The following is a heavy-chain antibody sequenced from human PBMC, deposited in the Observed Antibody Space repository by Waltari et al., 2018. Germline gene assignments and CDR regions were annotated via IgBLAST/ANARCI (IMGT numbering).Heavy chain of an antibody. Sequence: EVQLVESGGGLVQPGGSLRLSCSASGFTFSSFSMHWVRQAPGKGLEYGSAVSNNGDSAYYADSGKGRFTISRDNSKNTLYLQMTRLKAEDTAVYYCVKDGPGAGWGDYDYWGQGTLVTVSS. CDR2: VSNNGDSA. CDR1: GFTFSSFS. V-gene: IGHV3-64D*08. CDR3: VKDGPGAGWGDYDY. J-gene: IGHJ4*02. D-gene: IGHD3-16*01.